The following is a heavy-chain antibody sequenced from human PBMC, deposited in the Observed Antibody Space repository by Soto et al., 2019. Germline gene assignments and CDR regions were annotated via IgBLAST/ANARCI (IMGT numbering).Heavy chain of an antibody. CDR1: GGSISTVDYW. CDR3: ARGPSGDKVDS. J-gene: IGHJ4*02. D-gene: IGHD7-27*01. CDR2: IYDGGRT. V-gene: IGHV4-30-4*01. Sequence: QVQLQESGPGLVKPSQTLSLTCTVSGGSISTVDYWWSWIRQSPDMGLEWIGHIYDGGRTYNNPSLESRVTMSVDPSKSLLSLTLSSVSAADTAVYYCARGPSGDKVDSWGQGTLVTVSS.